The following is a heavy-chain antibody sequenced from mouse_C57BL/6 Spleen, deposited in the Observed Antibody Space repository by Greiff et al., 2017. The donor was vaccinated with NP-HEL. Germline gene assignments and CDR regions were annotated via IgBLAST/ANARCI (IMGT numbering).Heavy chain of an antibody. CDR3: AREGGIYEGFDY. D-gene: IGHD2-3*01. CDR1: GYTFTSYW. V-gene: IGHV1-59*01. CDR2: IDPSDSYT. J-gene: IGHJ2*01. Sequence: QVQLQQPGAELVRPGTSVKLSCKASGYTFTSYWMHWVKQRPGQGLEWIGVIDPSDSYTNYNQKFKGKATLTVDTSSSTAYMQLSSLTSEDSAVYYCAREGGIYEGFDYWGQGTTLTVSS.